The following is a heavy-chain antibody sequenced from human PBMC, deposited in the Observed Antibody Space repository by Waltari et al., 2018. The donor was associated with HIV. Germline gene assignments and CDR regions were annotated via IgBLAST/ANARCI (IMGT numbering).Heavy chain of an antibody. Sequence: SCAASGFTFSSYGMHWVRQAPGKGLEWVAFIRYDGSNKYYADSVKGRFTISRDNSKNTLYLQMNSLRAEDTAVYYCAKGLELRADYYGMDVWGQGTTVTVSS. D-gene: IGHD1-7*01. V-gene: IGHV3-30*02. J-gene: IGHJ6*02. CDR3: AKGLELRADYYGMDV. CDR2: IRYDGSNK. CDR1: GFTFSSYG.